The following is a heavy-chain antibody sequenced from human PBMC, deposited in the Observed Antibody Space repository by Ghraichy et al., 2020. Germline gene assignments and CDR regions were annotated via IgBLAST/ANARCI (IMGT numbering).Heavy chain of an antibody. CDR3: ARDMGHGSASSEYFQH. CDR2: IWYDGSKK. V-gene: IGHV3-33*01. Sequence: GESLNISCAASGFTFSTDGMHWVRQAQGKGLEWVAVIWYDGSKKYYTESVKGRFTISRDNSKNTLYLQMNSLRAEDTAVYYCARDMGHGSASSEYFQHWGQGTLVTVSS. D-gene: IGHD2-15*01. CDR1: GFTFSTDG. J-gene: IGHJ1*01.